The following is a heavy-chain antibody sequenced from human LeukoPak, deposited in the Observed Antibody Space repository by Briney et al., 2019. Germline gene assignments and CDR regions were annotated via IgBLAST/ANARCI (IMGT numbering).Heavy chain of an antibody. CDR2: IYIGGNT. CDR3: ARKGRDGYYFDY. Sequence: PSETLSLTCTVSGGSISSSSYYWGWIRRPPGKGLEWIGSIYIGGNTYYNPSLKSRVTVSVDTSKNQFSLKLSSVTAADTAVYHCARKGRDGYYFDYWGQGTLVTVSS. CDR1: GGSISSSSYY. J-gene: IGHJ4*02. V-gene: IGHV4-39*01. D-gene: IGHD5-24*01.